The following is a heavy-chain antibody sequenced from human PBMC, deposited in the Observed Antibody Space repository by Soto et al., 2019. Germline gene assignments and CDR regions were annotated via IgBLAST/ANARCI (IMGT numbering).Heavy chain of an antibody. CDR3: VRGGYYFND. D-gene: IGHD3-22*01. V-gene: IGHV3-7*01. CDR2: IKPDGSEK. J-gene: IGHJ4*02. Sequence: GGSLRLSCAASGFPFSSYWMSWVRQAPGKGLEWVANIKPDGSEKYYVDSVKGRFTISRDNAKTSLYLQMNSLRAEGTALYYCVRGGYYFNDWGQGTLVTVSS. CDR1: GFPFSSYW.